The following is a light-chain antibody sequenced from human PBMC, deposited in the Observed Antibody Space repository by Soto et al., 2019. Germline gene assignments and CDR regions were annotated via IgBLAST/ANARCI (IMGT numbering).Light chain of an antibody. Sequence: IVLTQSPGTLSMSPGESATLSCRASQRVSSGFLAWYQQKPGQAPRLLIYGTSTRATAVPDRFGGGGSGTDFTLTISGLEPEDFAVYYCQQYGRSPYTFGQGTKLDIK. V-gene: IGKV3-20*01. CDR2: GTS. CDR3: QQYGRSPYT. J-gene: IGKJ2*01. CDR1: QRVSSGF.